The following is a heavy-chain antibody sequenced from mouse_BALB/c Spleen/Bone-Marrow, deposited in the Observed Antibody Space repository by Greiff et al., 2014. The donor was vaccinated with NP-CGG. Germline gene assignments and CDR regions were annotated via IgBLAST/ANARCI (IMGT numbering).Heavy chain of an antibody. CDR2: IDTSDSYI. Sequence: VQLQQSGAEFVMPGASVKMSCKASGYIFTDKWMHWVKQRPGQGLEWIGAIDTSDSYINYNQKFKGKASLTVDASSSTAYMHLSSLTSDDSAVYYCARGGHDFSLDYWGQGTSVIVSS. D-gene: IGHD2-4*01. CDR1: GYIFTDKW. V-gene: IGHV1-69*01. J-gene: IGHJ4*01. CDR3: ARGGHDFSLDY.